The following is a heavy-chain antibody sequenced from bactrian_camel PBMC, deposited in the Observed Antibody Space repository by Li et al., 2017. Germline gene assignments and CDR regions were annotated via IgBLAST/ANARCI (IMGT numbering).Heavy chain of an antibody. D-gene: IGHD3*01. CDR1: GFIFSTAD. CDR2: IEGGYSDT. CDR3: AVRYGWARKGGVFDY. V-gene: IGHV3S40*01. Sequence: DVQLVESGGGLVQPGGSLRLSCAASGFIFSTADLNWVRQVPGKGLEWVSTIEGGYSDTYYPDSVKGRFTISRDNAKNMVYLQMNSLKSEDTALYYCAVRYGWARKGGVFDYWGQGTQVTVS. J-gene: IGHJ4*01.